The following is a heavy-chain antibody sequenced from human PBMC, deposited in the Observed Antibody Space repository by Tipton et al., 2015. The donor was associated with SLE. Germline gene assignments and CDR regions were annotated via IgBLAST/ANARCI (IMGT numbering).Heavy chain of an antibody. D-gene: IGHD5-24*01. CDR3: ARDGGDGYDHGYFDL. Sequence: TLSLTCTVSGDFISSSAYYWTWIRQPPGKGLEWIGYMHYSGSTDYNPSLKSRVTISVDTSENQFSLMLTSVTTADTAVYYCARDGGDGYDHGYFDLWGRGTLVTVSS. CDR1: GDFISSSAYY. V-gene: IGHV4-61*08. CDR2: MHYSGST. J-gene: IGHJ2*01.